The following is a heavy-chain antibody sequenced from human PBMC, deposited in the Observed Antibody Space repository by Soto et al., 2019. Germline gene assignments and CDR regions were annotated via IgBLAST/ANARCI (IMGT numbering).Heavy chain of an antibody. CDR3: AREKVGTTFFDN. J-gene: IGHJ4*02. V-gene: IGHV4-38-2*02. D-gene: IGHD1-1*01. CDR1: GFAISRGYY. Sequence: SETLSLTCSVSGFAISRGYYWSWVRQPPGKGLEWIGSIYPSVSSYHNPSLATRLRLSIDTSKNQFTLNLTSVTAAVTALYFCAREKVGTTFFDNWGQGIQVTVSS. CDR2: IYPSVSS.